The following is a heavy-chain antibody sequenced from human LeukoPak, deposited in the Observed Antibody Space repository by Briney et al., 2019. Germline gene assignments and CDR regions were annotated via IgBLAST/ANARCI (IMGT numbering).Heavy chain of an antibody. CDR2: INHSGST. CDR1: GGSFSGYY. CDR3: AARPTRGYSYGYRPPVDY. V-gene: IGHV4-34*01. Sequence: SETLSLTCAVYGGSFSGYYWSWIRQPPGKGLEWIGEINHSGSTNYNPSLKSRVTISVDTSKNQFSLKLSSVTAADTAVYYCAARPTRGYSYGYRPPVDYWGQGTLVTVSS. D-gene: IGHD5-18*01. J-gene: IGHJ4*02.